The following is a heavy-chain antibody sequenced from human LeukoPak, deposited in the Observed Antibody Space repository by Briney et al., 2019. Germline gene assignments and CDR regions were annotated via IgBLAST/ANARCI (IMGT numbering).Heavy chain of an antibody. CDR1: GGSFSGYY. Sequence: SETLSLTCAVYGGSFSGYYWGWIRQPPGKGLEWIGSIYYSGSTYYNPSLKSRVTISVDTSKNQFSLKLSSVTAADTAVYYCARHPDYGDFLIWFDPWGQGTLVTVSS. V-gene: IGHV4-39*01. CDR2: IYYSGST. J-gene: IGHJ5*02. D-gene: IGHD4-17*01. CDR3: ARHPDYGDFLIWFDP.